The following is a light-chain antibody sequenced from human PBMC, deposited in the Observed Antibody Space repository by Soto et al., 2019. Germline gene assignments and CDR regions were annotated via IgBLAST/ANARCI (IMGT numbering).Light chain of an antibody. Sequence: EIVLSHSPGTLSLSPGERATLSCRASQSVRSTYLAWYQQKPGQAPRLLIYGASSRATGIPDRFSGSVSGTDFTLTISRLEPEDVAVYFCQQYGNSPRTFGQGTRLEIK. V-gene: IGKV3-20*01. CDR3: QQYGNSPRT. J-gene: IGKJ5*01. CDR2: GAS. CDR1: QSVRSTY.